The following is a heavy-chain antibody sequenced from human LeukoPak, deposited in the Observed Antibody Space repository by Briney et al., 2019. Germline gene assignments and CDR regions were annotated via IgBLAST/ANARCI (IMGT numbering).Heavy chain of an antibody. J-gene: IGHJ4*02. CDR2: ISWDGGST. CDR1: GFTFDDYT. Sequence: PGGSLRLSCAASGFTFDDYTMHWVRQAPGKGLEWVSLISWDGGSTYYADSVKGRFTISRDNSKNSLYLQMNSLRAEDTAVYYCARDAGYGYWVIDYWGQGTLVTVSS. D-gene: IGHD5-18*01. V-gene: IGHV3-43*01. CDR3: ARDAGYGYWVIDY.